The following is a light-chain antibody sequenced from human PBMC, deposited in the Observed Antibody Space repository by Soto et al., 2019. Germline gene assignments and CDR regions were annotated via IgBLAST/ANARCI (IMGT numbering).Light chain of an antibody. J-gene: IGKJ5*01. Sequence: EIVLTQSPATLSLSPGERVTLSCRASQSVRSSLAWYQQKPGQAPRLLIYDASNRATGIPARFSGSGSGTDFTLTISSLEPEDFAVYYCQQRSNWPPVTFGQGTRLEIK. CDR3: QQRSNWPPVT. CDR2: DAS. CDR1: QSVRSS. V-gene: IGKV3-11*01.